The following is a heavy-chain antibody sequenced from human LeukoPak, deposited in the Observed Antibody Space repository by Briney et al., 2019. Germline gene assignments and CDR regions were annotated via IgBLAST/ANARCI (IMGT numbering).Heavy chain of an antibody. CDR3: ARWDCGGDCYILNDAFDI. Sequence: ASVKVSCKASGYTFTSYGISWVRQAPGQGLEWMGWISAYNGNTNYAQKLQGRVTMTTDTSTSTAYMELRSLRSDDTAVYYCARWDCGGDCYILNDAFDIWGRGTMVTVSS. CDR1: GYTFTSYG. V-gene: IGHV1-18*01. CDR2: ISAYNGNT. J-gene: IGHJ3*02. D-gene: IGHD2-21*01.